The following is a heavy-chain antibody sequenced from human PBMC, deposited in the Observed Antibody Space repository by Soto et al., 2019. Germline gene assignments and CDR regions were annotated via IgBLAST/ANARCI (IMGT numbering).Heavy chain of an antibody. CDR2: IHYSGST. CDR3: ARPYYYGSGTYYIEI. J-gene: IGHJ4*02. V-gene: IGHV4-59*08. CDR1: GGSISTYY. Sequence: SETLSLTCTVSGGSISTYYWSWVRQPPGKGLEWIGYIHYSGSTNYNPSLKGRVTMSVDTSKNQFSLQMTSMTAADTAVYYCARPYYYGSGTYYIEIWGQGTLVTVSS. D-gene: IGHD3-10*01.